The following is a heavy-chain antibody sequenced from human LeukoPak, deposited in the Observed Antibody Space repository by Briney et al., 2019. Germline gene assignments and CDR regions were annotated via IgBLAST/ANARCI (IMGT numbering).Heavy chain of an antibody. CDR3: ARFGYSTSLDFYLDV. D-gene: IGHD6-6*01. Sequence: GESLKISCQASGFTFTNYWIAWVRQMPGKGLGWMGIVHAGDSDARYSPSFQDQVTLSAGKSISTAYLQWNSLRASDSAMYFCARFGYSTSLDFYLDVWSRRTPVAVSS. J-gene: IGHJ2*01. CDR2: VHAGDSDA. V-gene: IGHV5-51*01. CDR1: GFTFTNYW.